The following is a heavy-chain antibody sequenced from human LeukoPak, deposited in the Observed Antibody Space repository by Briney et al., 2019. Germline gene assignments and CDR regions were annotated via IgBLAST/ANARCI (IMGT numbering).Heavy chain of an antibody. D-gene: IGHD2-15*01. CDR3: ARDYDFYCSGGSCYSPRLSDY. Sequence: GGSLRLSCAASGFTFSSYSMKWVRQAPGKGLEWVSSISSTSSYIHLADSVKGRFTISRDNAKNSLYLQMNSLRAEDTAVYYCARDYDFYCSGGSCYSPRLSDYWGQGTLVTVSS. CDR2: ISSTSSYI. CDR1: GFTFSSYS. V-gene: IGHV3-21*01. J-gene: IGHJ4*02.